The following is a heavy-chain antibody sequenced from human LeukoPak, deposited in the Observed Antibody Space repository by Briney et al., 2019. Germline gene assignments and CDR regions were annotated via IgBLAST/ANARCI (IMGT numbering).Heavy chain of an antibody. CDR2: INHSGST. CDR1: GGSFSGYY. CDR3: ARDRGTDAFDI. Sequence: SEALSLTCAVYGGSFSGYYWSWIRQPPGKGLEWLGEINHSGSTNYNPSLKSRVTISVDTSKNQFSLKLSSVTAADTAVYYCARDRGTDAFDIWGQGTMVTVSS. J-gene: IGHJ3*02. V-gene: IGHV4-34*01.